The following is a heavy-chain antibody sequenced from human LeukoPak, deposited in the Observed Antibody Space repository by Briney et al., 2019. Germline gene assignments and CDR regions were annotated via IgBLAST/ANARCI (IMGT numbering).Heavy chain of an antibody. CDR2: ISGSGSYI. D-gene: IGHD3-10*01. CDR3: ARDGETGVTIAGYFDF. J-gene: IGHJ4*02. V-gene: IGHV3-21*01. Sequence: PGGSLRLSCAASGFTFKPYNMSWVRQAPGKGLEWVSSISGSGSYIYYADSVKGRFTISRDNSQNSLFLQMNSLRADDTATYYCARDGETGVTIAGYFDFWGQGTLVTVSA. CDR1: GFTFKPYN.